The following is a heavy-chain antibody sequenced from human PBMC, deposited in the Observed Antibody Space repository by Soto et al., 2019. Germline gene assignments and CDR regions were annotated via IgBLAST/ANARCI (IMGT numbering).Heavy chain of an antibody. CDR1: GYTFTSYY. D-gene: IGHD3-22*01. CDR2: INPSGGST. V-gene: IGHV1-46*01. J-gene: IGHJ4*02. Sequence: ASVRVSCKASGYTFTSYYMHWVRQAPGQGLEWMGIINPSGGSTSYAQKFQGRVTMTRDTSTSTVYMELSSLRSEDTAVYYYARDFLKQSGYYFGALDYWGQGTLVTVSS. CDR3: ARDFLKQSGYYFGALDY.